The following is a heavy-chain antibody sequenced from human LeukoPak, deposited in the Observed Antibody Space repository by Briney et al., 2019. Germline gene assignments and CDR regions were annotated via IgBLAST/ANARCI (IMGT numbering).Heavy chain of an antibody. Sequence: ASVTVSCKASGYTFTSYDINWVRQATGQGLEWMGWMNPNSGNTGYAQKFQGRVTMTRNTSISTAYMELSSLRSEDTAVYHCARGRHSYGSHYMDVWGKGTTVTISS. CDR1: GYTFTSYD. CDR3: ARGRHSYGSHYMDV. CDR2: MNPNSGNT. J-gene: IGHJ6*03. V-gene: IGHV1-8*01. D-gene: IGHD5-18*01.